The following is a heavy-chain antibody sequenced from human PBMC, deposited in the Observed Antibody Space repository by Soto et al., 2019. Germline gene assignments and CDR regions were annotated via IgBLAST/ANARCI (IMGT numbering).Heavy chain of an antibody. Sequence: GESLKISCAASGFTFSSYAMSWVRQAPGKGLEWVSAISGRGGSTYYADSVKGRFTISRDNSKNTLYLQMNSLGAEDTAVYYCAKAQSSSWYIFDYWGQGTLVTVSS. CDR2: ISGRGGST. D-gene: IGHD6-13*01. CDR1: GFTFSSYA. J-gene: IGHJ4*02. CDR3: AKAQSSSWYIFDY. V-gene: IGHV3-23*01.